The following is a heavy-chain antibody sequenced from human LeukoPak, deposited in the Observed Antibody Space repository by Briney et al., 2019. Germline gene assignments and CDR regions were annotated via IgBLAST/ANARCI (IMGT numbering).Heavy chain of an antibody. CDR2: ISWNSGSI. Sequence: GRSLRLSCAASGFTFDDYAMHWARQAPGKGLEWVSSISWNSGSIGYADSVKGRFTISRDNAKNSLYLQMNSLRAEDMALYYCAKDTGGKLDYWGQGTLVTVSS. V-gene: IGHV3-9*03. CDR3: AKDTGGKLDY. CDR1: GFTFDDYA. D-gene: IGHD4-23*01. J-gene: IGHJ4*02.